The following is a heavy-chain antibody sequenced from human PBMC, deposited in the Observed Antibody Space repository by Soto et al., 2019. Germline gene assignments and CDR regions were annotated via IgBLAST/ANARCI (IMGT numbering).Heavy chain of an antibody. J-gene: IGHJ6*02. CDR1: GGSFSGYY. Sequence: SETLSLTCAVYGGSFSGYYWTWIRQPPGKGLEWIGEINHSASTNCNPSLKSRVTISVDTSKNQFSLKLSSVTAADTAVYYCATALYGMDVWGQGTAVTVSS. CDR3: ATALYGMDV. V-gene: IGHV4-34*01. CDR2: INHSAST.